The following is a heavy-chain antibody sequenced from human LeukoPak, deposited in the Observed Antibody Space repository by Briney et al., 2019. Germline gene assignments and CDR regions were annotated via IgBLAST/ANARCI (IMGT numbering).Heavy chain of an antibody. V-gene: IGHV3-7*03. Sequence: GGSLRLSCVASGFTFGKYWMIWVRQAPGKGLEWVANIKLDGSEKNYVDSVKGRFTISRDNTKNSLYLQMNSLGVEDTAVFYCARDQYDTWSRRGNFDSWGQGTLVFVSS. CDR3: ARDQYDTWSRRGNFDS. CDR1: GFTFGKYW. CDR2: IKLDGSEK. J-gene: IGHJ4*02. D-gene: IGHD3-3*01.